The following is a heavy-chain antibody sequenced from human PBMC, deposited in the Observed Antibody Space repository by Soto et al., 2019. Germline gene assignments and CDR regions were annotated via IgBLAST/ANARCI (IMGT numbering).Heavy chain of an antibody. J-gene: IGHJ4*02. CDR3: VRTSLVVAAATREDY. CDR2: INSDGSST. Sequence: VQLGECGGGLVQPGRSLRLSCAASGFTFSSYWMHWVRQAPGKGLVWVSRINSDGSSTSYADSVKGRFTISRDNAKNTLYLQMNSLRAEDTAVYYCVRTSLVVAAATREDYWGQGTLVTVSS. CDR1: GFTFSSYW. D-gene: IGHD2-15*01. V-gene: IGHV3-74*01.